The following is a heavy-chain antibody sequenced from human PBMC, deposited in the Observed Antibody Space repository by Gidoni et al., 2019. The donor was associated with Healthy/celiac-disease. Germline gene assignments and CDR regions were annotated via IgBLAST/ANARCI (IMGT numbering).Heavy chain of an antibody. CDR2: ISSSSSYI. V-gene: IGHV3-21*01. J-gene: IGHJ4*02. Sequence: EVQLVESGGGLVRPGGSLSLSCAASGFPFSSDSMNWVRQAPGKGLEWVSSISSSSSYIYYADSVKGRFTISRDNAKNSLYLQMNSLRAEDTAVYYCVWGSSGYYLGFFDYWGQGTLVTVSS. CDR3: VWGSSGYYLGFFDY. D-gene: IGHD3-22*01. CDR1: GFPFSSDS.